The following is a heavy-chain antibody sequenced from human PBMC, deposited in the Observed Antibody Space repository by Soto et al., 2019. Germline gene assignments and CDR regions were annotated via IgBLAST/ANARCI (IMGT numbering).Heavy chain of an antibody. V-gene: IGHV3-7*01. CDR1: GFTFSSYL. D-gene: IGHD3-10*01. Sequence: EVQLVESGGGLVQPGGPLKLSCAASGFTFSSYLMSWVRQAPGKGLEWVANMNQDGSEIYYVDSVRGRFTISRDNAENSLYLQMNSLRAEDTAVYYCARGRSLLWFGEPRGQGTLVTVSS. J-gene: IGHJ4*02. CDR3: ARGRSLLWFGEP. CDR2: MNQDGSEI.